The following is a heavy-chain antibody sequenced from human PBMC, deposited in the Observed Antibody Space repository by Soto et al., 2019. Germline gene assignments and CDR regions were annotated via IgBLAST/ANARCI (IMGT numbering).Heavy chain of an antibody. CDR1: VDSIVNFY. CDR3: ARGMGRYFDI. D-gene: IGHD2-8*01. J-gene: IGHJ2*01. Sequence: PSETRSLTCSISVDSIVNFYWSWIRQPAGKGLESLGRLSASGRTNYSPSLQSRVTMSLDRSKNRFSLRLTSVSAADTAVYFCARGMGRYFDIWGRGTLVTVSS. V-gene: IGHV4-4*07. CDR2: LSASGRT.